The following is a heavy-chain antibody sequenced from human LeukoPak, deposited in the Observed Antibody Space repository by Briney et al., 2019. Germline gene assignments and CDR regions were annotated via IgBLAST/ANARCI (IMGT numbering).Heavy chain of an antibody. Sequence: GGSLRLSCAASGLTISNSFMGWVRQTPGKGPEWVSPIYSGGSTYSADSVKGRFIISRDSSKNKLHLQMNSLRAEDTAVYYCARDTDYYGSGRHRYFDHWGQGTLVTVSS. CDR1: GLTISNSF. CDR2: IYSGGST. V-gene: IGHV3-66*01. J-gene: IGHJ1*01. D-gene: IGHD3-10*01. CDR3: ARDTDYYGSGRHRYFDH.